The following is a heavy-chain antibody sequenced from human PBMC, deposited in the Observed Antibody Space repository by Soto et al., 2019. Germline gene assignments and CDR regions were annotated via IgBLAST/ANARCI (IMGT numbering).Heavy chain of an antibody. Sequence: SETLSLTCTVSGGSISSSSYYWGWIRQPPGKRLEWIGSIYYSGSTYYNPSLKSRVTISVDTSKNQFSLKLSSVTAADTAVYYCARHAVTMVRGVIFWFDPWGQGTLVTVSS. CDR3: ARHAVTMVRGVIFWFDP. V-gene: IGHV4-39*01. CDR1: GGSISSSSYY. CDR2: IYYSGST. J-gene: IGHJ5*02. D-gene: IGHD3-10*01.